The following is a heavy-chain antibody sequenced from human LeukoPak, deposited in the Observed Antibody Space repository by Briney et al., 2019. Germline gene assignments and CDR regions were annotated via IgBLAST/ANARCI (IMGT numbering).Heavy chain of an antibody. D-gene: IGHD3-10*01. J-gene: IGHJ6*03. CDR3: ASLIPGLLWFGEPNGDTQYYMDV. CDR1: GDSVSSNSAA. V-gene: IGHV6-1*01. Sequence: SQTLSLTCAISGDSVSSNSAAWNWIRQSPSRGLEWLGRTYYRSKWYNDYAVSVKSRITINPDTSKNQFSLKLSSVTAADTAVYYCASLIPGLLWFGEPNGDTQYYMDVWGKGTTVTISS. CDR2: TYYRSKWYN.